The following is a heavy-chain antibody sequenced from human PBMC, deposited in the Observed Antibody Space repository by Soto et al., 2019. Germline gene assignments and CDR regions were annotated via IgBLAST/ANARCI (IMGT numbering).Heavy chain of an antibody. V-gene: IGHV3-21*01. J-gene: IGHJ4*02. CDR3: ARDHGGRPFDY. CDR2: ISSSSSYI. Sequence: EVQLVESGGGLVKPGGSLRLSCAASGFTFSNYSMNWVRQAPGKGLEWVSSISSSSSYIYYADSVKGRFTISRDNAKNSLYLQMNSLRAEDTAVYYCARDHGGRPFDYWGQGTLVTVSS. D-gene: IGHD2-15*01. CDR1: GFTFSNYS.